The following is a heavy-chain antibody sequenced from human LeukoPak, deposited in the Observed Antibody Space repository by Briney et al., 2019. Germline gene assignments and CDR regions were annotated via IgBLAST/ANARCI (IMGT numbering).Heavy chain of an antibody. CDR3: AKAAGGYHLANFDC. V-gene: IGHV3-23*01. CDR1: GFTFNNYA. CDR2: IHGSDDVGT. Sequence: PGGSLRLSCAASGFTFNNYAMSWVRQAPGKGLEWVSSIHGSDDVGTYYADSVRGRFTISRDNSKDTLYLQMNSLRAEDSAVYYCAKAAGGYHLANFDCWGQGTLVTVSS. J-gene: IGHJ4*02. D-gene: IGHD5-12*01.